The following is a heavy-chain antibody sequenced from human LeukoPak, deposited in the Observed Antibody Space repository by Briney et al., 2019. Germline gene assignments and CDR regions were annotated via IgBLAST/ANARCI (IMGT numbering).Heavy chain of an antibody. CDR2: INHSGST. CDR3: ARGEDIVVVPAAMRFDP. CDR1: GGSFSGYY. Sequence: SETLSLTCAVYGGSFSGYYWSWIRQPPGKGLEWIGEINHSGSTNYNPSLKSRVTISVDTSKNQFSLKLSSVTAADTAVYYCARGEDIVVVPAAMRFDPWGHGTLVTVSS. D-gene: IGHD2-2*01. V-gene: IGHV4-34*01. J-gene: IGHJ5*02.